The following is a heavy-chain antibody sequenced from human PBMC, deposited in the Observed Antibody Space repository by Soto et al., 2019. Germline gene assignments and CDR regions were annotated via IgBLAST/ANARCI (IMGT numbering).Heavy chain of an antibody. CDR1: GLTFSDYY. CDR2: ISSTSSNT. V-gene: IGHV3-11*06. J-gene: IGHJ6*02. Sequence: AGSLRLSCVAYGLTFSDYYMSWIRQAPGKGLEWVSYISSTSSNTNYASSVKGRFTISRDDAKNSLYLQMSSQRPVDTAVYYRAKEISHGGGLDAWGQGATVTVSS. CDR3: AKEISHGGGLDA. D-gene: IGHD3-10*01.